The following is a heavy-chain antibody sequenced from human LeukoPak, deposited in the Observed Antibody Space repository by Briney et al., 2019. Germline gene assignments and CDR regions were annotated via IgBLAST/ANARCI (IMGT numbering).Heavy chain of an antibody. CDR3: ARVTFHSSSWPFFDY. V-gene: IGHV4-34*01. CDR2: INHSGST. Sequence: SETLSLTRAVYGGSFSGYYWSWIRQPPGKGLEWIGEINHSGSTNYNPSLKSRVTISVDTSKNQFSLKLSSVTAADTAVYYCARVTFHSSSWPFFDYWGQGTLVTVSS. J-gene: IGHJ4*02. D-gene: IGHD6-13*01. CDR1: GGSFSGYY.